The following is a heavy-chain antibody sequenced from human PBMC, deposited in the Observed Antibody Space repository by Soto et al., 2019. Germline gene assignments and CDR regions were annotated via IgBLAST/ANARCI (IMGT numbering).Heavy chain of an antibody. CDR1: GFTFSSYG. Sequence: QVQLVESGGGVVQPGRSLRLSCAASGFTFSSYGMHWVRQAPGKGLEWVAVISYDGSNKYYADSVKGRFTISRDNSKNTLYLQMTSLRAEDTAVYYCAKETPSSGSGDLWAAFDYWGQGTLVTVSS. V-gene: IGHV3-30*18. D-gene: IGHD2-15*01. J-gene: IGHJ4*02. CDR2: ISYDGSNK. CDR3: AKETPSSGSGDLWAAFDY.